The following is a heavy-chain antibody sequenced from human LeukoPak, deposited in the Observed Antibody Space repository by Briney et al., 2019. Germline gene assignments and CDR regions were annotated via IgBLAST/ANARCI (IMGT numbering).Heavy chain of an antibody. CDR1: GGSITGSSYY. V-gene: IGHV4-39*02. J-gene: IGHJ4*02. CDR3: TRGSYDVLTGRSTLGEY. Sequence: PSETLSLTCTISGGSITGSSYYWGWIRQSPGKGLEWIGNIYYSGSTYYNSPLKSRVTISIDTSKNHFSLRLTSVTASDTAVYFCTRGSYDVLTGRSTLGEYWGQGTLVAVSS. D-gene: IGHD3-9*01. CDR2: IYYSGST.